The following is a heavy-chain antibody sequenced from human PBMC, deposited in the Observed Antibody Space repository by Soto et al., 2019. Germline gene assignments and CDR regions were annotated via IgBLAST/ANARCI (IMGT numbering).Heavy chain of an antibody. J-gene: IGHJ6*02. CDR1: GGSISSYY. Sequence: SETLSLTCTVSGGSISSYYWSWIRQPAGKGLEWIGRIYTSGSTNYNPSLKSRVTMSVDTSKNQFSLKLSSVTAADTAVYYCAREDIVVVPAAHYGMDVWGQGTTVTVSS. D-gene: IGHD2-2*01. CDR2: IYTSGST. CDR3: AREDIVVVPAAHYGMDV. V-gene: IGHV4-4*07.